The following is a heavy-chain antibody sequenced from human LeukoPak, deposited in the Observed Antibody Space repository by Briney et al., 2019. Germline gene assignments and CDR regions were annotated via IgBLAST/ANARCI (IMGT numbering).Heavy chain of an antibody. CDR1: GFTFSSYS. D-gene: IGHD5-18*01. CDR2: ISSSSSYI. CDR3: ARDGFHSYGFFDY. Sequence: PGGSLRLSRAASGFTFSSYSMNWVRQAPGKGLEWVSSISSSSSYIYYADSVKGRFTISRDNAKNSLYLQMNSLRAEDTAVYYCARDGFHSYGFFDYWGQGTLVTVSS. J-gene: IGHJ4*02. V-gene: IGHV3-21*01.